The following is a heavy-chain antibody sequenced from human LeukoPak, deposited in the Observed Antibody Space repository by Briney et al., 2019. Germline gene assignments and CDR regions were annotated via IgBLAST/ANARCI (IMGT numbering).Heavy chain of an antibody. CDR2: MYNSGST. D-gene: IGHD4-17*01. CDR1: GGSISGSY. CDR3: TRGIESYGDYGY. Sequence: PSETLSLTCTVSGGSISGSYWSWIRQPPGKGLEWIAYMYNSGSTNYNPSLKSRVTISIDTSKNQFSLKLSSLTAADTAIYYCTRGIESYGDYGYWGQGILVTVSS. V-gene: IGHV4-59*01. J-gene: IGHJ4*02.